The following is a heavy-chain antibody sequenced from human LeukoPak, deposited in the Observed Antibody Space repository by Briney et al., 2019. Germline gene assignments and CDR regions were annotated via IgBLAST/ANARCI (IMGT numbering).Heavy chain of an antibody. CDR1: GFTFDSYV. D-gene: IGHD5-24*01. J-gene: IGHJ3*02. Sequence: GGSLRLSCAASGFTFDSYVLHWVRQAPGKGLEWVAVISFDGTNKFYADSVKGRFTISRDNSKNTLYLQMNSLRAEDTAVYYCARDLRDGDAFDIWGQGTMVTVSS. CDR2: ISFDGTNK. V-gene: IGHV3-30*04. CDR3: ARDLRDGDAFDI.